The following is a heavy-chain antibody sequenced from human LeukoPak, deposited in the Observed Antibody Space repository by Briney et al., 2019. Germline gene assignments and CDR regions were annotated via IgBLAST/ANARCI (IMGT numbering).Heavy chain of an antibody. CDR3: ARRSGVLDSRDSRYYFDH. Sequence: SETLSLTCIVSGGSISSHYWSWIRQPPGKGLEYIGYIYYSGSTDYNPSLKSRATISLDTSKNQFSLNLTSVTAADTAVYYCARRSGVLDSRDSRYYFDHWGQGTLVTVSS. CDR2: IYYSGST. V-gene: IGHV4-59*11. D-gene: IGHD3-22*01. CDR1: GGSISSHY. J-gene: IGHJ4*02.